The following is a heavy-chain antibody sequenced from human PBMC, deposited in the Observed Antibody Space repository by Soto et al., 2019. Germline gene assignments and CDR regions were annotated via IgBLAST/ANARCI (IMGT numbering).Heavy chain of an antibody. CDR1: GIIFTGYC. D-gene: IGHD3-3*01. CDR3: ARDPNDFWSGNYYYYYMDV. CDR2: IRYDGSST. V-gene: IGHV3-33*01. Sequence: EGSLILSWAVSGIIFTGYCMHWVRQAPGKGLEWVAVIRYDGSSTSYADSVKGRFTMSRDNAKNTLYLQMNSLRAEDTAVYYCARDPNDFWSGNYYYYYMDVWGKGTTVTVSS. J-gene: IGHJ6*03.